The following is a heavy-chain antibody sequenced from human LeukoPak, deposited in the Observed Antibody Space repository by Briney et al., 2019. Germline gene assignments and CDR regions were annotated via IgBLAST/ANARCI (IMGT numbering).Heavy chain of an antibody. Sequence: PGRSLRLSCTASGFTFGDYAMSWVRQAPGKGLEWVGFIRSKAYGGTTEYAASVKGRFTISRDDSKSIAYLQMNSLKTEDTAVYYCTRDLTNYYNSSGYPYYWGQGTLVTVSS. CDR2: IRSKAYGGTT. V-gene: IGHV3-49*04. CDR3: TRDLTNYYNSSGYPYY. D-gene: IGHD3-22*01. J-gene: IGHJ4*02. CDR1: GFTFGDYA.